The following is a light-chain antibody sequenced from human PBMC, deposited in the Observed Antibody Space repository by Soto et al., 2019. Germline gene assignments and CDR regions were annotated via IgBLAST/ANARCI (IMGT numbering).Light chain of an antibody. J-gene: IGLJ3*02. Sequence: QSALTQPASVSGSPGQSITISCTGTSSNVGGYNYVSWYQQYPGKAPKLMIFEVTNRPSGVSDRFSGSKSGNTASLTIAGLQAEDEADYYCSSFTSSNTWLFGGGTKLTV. CDR2: EVT. V-gene: IGLV2-14*01. CDR3: SSFTSSNTWL. CDR1: SSNVGGYNY.